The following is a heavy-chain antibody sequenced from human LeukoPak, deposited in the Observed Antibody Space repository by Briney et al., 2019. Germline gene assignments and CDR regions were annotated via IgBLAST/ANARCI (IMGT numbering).Heavy chain of an antibody. Sequence: SETLSLTCTVSGGSISSSSYYWGWIRQPPGKGLEWIGYIYNSGSTSYNPSLKSRATISADTSKNQFSLKLSSVTAADTAVYYCVRDRELNYWGQGTLVTVSS. CDR1: GGSISSSSYY. J-gene: IGHJ4*02. D-gene: IGHD1-7*01. V-gene: IGHV4-61*01. CDR3: VRDRELNY. CDR2: IYNSGST.